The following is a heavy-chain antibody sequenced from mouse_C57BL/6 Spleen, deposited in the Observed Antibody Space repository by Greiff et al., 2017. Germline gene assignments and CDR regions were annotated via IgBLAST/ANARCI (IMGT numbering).Heavy chain of an antibody. CDR3: ARSGLELRANYFDY. CDR2: IDPGGGGT. CDR1: GYAFTSYW. D-gene: IGHD1-1*01. Sequence: VQLQQSGAELVMPGASVKLSCKASGYAFTSYWMEWVKQRPGQGLEWIGEIDPGGGGTNYNEKFKGKSTLTVDKSSSTAYMQLSSLTSEDSAVYYCARSGLELRANYFDYWGQGTTLT. J-gene: IGHJ2*01. V-gene: IGHV1-69*01.